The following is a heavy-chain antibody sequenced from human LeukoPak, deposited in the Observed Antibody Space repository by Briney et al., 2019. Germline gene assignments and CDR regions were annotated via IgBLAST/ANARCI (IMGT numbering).Heavy chain of an antibody. CDR3: ARGRGRVYCSSTSCYARDYYYYMDV. D-gene: IGHD2-2*01. Sequence: PSETLSLTCTVSGGSISSYYWGWIRQPPGKGLEWIGEINHSGSTNYNPSLKSRVTISVDTSKNQFSLKLSSVTAADTAVYYCARGRGRVYCSSTSCYARDYYYYMDVWGKGTTVTVSS. V-gene: IGHV4-34*01. CDR1: GGSISSYY. CDR2: INHSGST. J-gene: IGHJ6*03.